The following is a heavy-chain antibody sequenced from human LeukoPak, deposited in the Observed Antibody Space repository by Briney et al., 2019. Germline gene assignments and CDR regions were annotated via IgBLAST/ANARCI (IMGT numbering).Heavy chain of an antibody. CDR2: IWYDGSNK. D-gene: IGHD3-22*01. Sequence: GGSLRLSCAASGFTFSSYGMHWVRQAPGKGLEWVAVIWYDGSNKYYADSVKGRFTISRDNPKNTLYLQMNSLRAEDTAVYYCARGAWGYYDSSGPFDYWGQGTLVTVSS. CDR3: ARGAWGYYDSSGPFDY. CDR1: GFTFSSYG. J-gene: IGHJ4*02. V-gene: IGHV3-33*01.